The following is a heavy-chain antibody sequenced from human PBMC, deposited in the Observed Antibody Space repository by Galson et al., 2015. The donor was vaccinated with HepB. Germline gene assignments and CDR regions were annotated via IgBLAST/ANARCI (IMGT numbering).Heavy chain of an antibody. Sequence: SLRLSCAASGFTVSSNYMSWVRQAPGKGLEWVSVIYSGGSTYYADSVKGRFTISRDNSKNTLYLQMNSLRAEDTAVYYCARSLLWFGEGWFDPWGQGTLVTVSS. CDR3: ARSLLWFGEGWFDP. D-gene: IGHD3-10*01. CDR2: IYSGGST. V-gene: IGHV3-66*02. J-gene: IGHJ5*02. CDR1: GFTVSSNY.